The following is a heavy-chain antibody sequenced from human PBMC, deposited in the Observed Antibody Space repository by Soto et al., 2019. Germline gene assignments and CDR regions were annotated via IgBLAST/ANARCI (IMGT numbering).Heavy chain of an antibody. J-gene: IGHJ4*02. CDR3: ARADGSGSYSPYDY. D-gene: IGHD3-10*01. CDR2: IYYSGST. V-gene: IGHV4-59*01. Sequence: KPSETLSLTCTVSGGSISSYYWSWIRQPPGKGLEWIGYIYYSGSTNYNPSLKSRVTISVDTSKNQFSLKLSSVTAADTAVYYCARADGSGSYSPYDYWGQGTLVTVSS. CDR1: GGSISSYY.